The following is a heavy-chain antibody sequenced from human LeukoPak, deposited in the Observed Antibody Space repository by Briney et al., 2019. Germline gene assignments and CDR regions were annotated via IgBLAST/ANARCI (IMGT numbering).Heavy chain of an antibody. CDR2: IYTSGST. CDR3: ARAWYSSSWWRLDY. CDR1: GGSISSGSYY. V-gene: IGHV4-61*02. J-gene: IGHJ4*02. D-gene: IGHD6-13*01. Sequence: SETLSLTCTVSGGSISSGSYYWRWIRQPAGKGREWIGRIYTSGSTNYNPSLKSRLTISVDTSKNQFSLKLSAVTAADTAVYYCARAWYSSSWWRLDYWGQGTLVTVST.